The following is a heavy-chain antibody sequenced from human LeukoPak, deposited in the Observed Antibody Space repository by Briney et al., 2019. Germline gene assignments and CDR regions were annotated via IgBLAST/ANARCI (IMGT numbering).Heavy chain of an antibody. Sequence: SETLSLTCTVSGGSVSSYYWSWIRQPPGKGLEWIGYIYYSGSTNYNPSLKSRVTISVDTSKNQFSLKLSSVTAADTAVYYCAGGYYYDRSTHAFDIWGQGTMVTVSS. V-gene: IGHV4-59*02. D-gene: IGHD3-22*01. CDR1: GGSVSSYY. CDR2: IYYSGST. J-gene: IGHJ3*02. CDR3: AGGYYYDRSTHAFDI.